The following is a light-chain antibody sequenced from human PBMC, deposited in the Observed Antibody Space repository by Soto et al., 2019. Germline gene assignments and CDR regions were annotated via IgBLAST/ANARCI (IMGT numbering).Light chain of an antibody. CDR1: SSDVGGYNY. CDR3: SSYAGSNNVL. Sequence: QSALTQPPSASGSPGQSVTISCTGTSSDVGGYNYVSWYQQHPGKAPKLMISEVSNRPSGVPDRFSGSKSGNTASLTVSGLQADDEADYYCSSYAGSNNVLFGGGTKLTVL. V-gene: IGLV2-8*01. CDR2: EVS. J-gene: IGLJ2*01.